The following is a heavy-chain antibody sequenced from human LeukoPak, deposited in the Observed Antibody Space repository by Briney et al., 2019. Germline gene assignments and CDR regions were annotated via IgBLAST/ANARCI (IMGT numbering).Heavy chain of an antibody. CDR1: RPIFSTYT. CDR3: ARDSVWFGDLLGGMDV. Sequence: PGGSLRLSCVASRPIFSTYTMHWVRQAPGKGLEWVATISYDGGTSFYADSVKGRFTISRGNSKNTLFLQMNNLKTEDTAVYYCARDSVWFGDLLGGMDVWGQGTTVTVSS. J-gene: IGHJ6*02. D-gene: IGHD3-10*01. CDR2: ISYDGGTS. V-gene: IGHV3-30-3*01.